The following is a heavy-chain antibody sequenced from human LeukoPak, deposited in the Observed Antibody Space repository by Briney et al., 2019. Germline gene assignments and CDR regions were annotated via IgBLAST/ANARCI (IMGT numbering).Heavy chain of an antibody. CDR1: GFTVSSNY. V-gene: IGHV3-23*01. J-gene: IGHJ4*02. D-gene: IGHD3-16*02. Sequence: GGSLRLSCAASGFTVSSNYMSWVRQAPGKGLEWVSAISGSGGSTYYADSVKGRFTISRDNSKNTLYLQMNSLRAEDTAVYYCAKSWGSYRYYFDYWGQGTLVTVSS. CDR2: ISGSGGST. CDR3: AKSWGSYRYYFDY.